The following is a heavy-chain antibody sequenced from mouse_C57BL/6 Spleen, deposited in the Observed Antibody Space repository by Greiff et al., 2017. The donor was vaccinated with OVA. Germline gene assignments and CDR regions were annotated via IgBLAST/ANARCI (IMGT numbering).Heavy chain of an antibody. CDR1: GYTFTDYN. J-gene: IGHJ4*01. Sequence: VQLQQSGPELVKPGASVKIPCKASGYTFTDYNMDWVKQSHGKSLEWIGDINPNNGGTIYNQKFKGKATLTVDKSSSTAYMELRSLTSEDTAVYYCARKAYGSSGYYAMDYWGQGTSVTVSS. CDR2: INPNNGGT. V-gene: IGHV1-18*01. CDR3: ARKAYGSSGYYAMDY. D-gene: IGHD1-1*01.